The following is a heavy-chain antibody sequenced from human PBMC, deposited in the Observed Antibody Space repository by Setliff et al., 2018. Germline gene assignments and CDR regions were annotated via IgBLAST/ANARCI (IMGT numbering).Heavy chain of an antibody. CDR2: INPNSGGT. CDR3: ARDRDSSGYPYYFDY. Sequence: RASVKVSCKASGYTFTGYYMHWVRQAPGQGLAWMGWINPNSGGTNYAQKFQGWVTMTRDTSISTAYMELSRLRSDDTAVYYCARDRDSSGYPYYFDYWGQGTLVTVSS. CDR1: GYTFTGYY. J-gene: IGHJ4*02. V-gene: IGHV1-2*04. D-gene: IGHD3-22*01.